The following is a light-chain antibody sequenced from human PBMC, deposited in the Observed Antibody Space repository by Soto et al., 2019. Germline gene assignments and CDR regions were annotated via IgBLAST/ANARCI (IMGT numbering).Light chain of an antibody. V-gene: IGLV1-44*01. CDR1: SSNIGRNT. Sequence: QSVLTQAPSASETPGQRVTISCSGGSSNIGRNTVNWYQQLPGTAPKLLIYSNNRRPSGVPDRFSGSKSGTSASLAISGLQTEDEADSYCAAWDDSLTDYVFGTGTKLTVL. CDR3: AAWDDSLTDYV. J-gene: IGLJ1*01. CDR2: SNN.